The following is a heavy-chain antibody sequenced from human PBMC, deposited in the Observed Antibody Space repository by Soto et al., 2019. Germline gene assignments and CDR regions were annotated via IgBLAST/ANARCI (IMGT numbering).Heavy chain of an antibody. CDR2: VSASGDRT. Sequence: EVQLLESGGALVQPGGSLRLSCAASGFTFSSHAMRWVRQAPGKGLEWVSSVSASGDRTYYADSVKGRFTISRDNAKNTVALKMNSLRAEDTALYYCAKKSGSYAYFEDWGQGTLVTVSS. CDR3: AKKSGSYAYFED. V-gene: IGHV3-23*01. J-gene: IGHJ4*02. D-gene: IGHD3-16*01. CDR1: GFTFSSHA.